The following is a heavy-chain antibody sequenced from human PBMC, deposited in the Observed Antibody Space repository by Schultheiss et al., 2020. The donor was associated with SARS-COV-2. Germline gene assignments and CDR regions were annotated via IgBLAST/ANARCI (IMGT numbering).Heavy chain of an antibody. Sequence: ASVKVSCKASGYTFRSYGISWVRQAPGQGLEWMGRISTYHGNTNYAQKLQGRVTMTTDTSTSTAYMELRSLRSDDTAVYYCVRDLAAAGTGWFDPWGQGSLVTVSS. CDR1: GYTFRSYG. D-gene: IGHD6-13*01. J-gene: IGHJ5*02. V-gene: IGHV1-18*01. CDR3: VRDLAAAGTGWFDP. CDR2: ISTYHGNT.